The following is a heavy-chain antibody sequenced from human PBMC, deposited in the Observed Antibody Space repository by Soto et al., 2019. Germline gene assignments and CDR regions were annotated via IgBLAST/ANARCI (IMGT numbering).Heavy chain of an antibody. J-gene: IGHJ6*03. D-gene: IGHD6-13*01. V-gene: IGHV4-34*01. Sequence: SETLSLTCAVYGGSFSGYYWSWIRQPPGKGLEWIGEINHSGSTNYNPSLKSRVTISVDTSKNQFSLKLSSVTAADTAVDYCARSGIAAATNYYYMDVWGKGTTVTVSS. CDR3: ARSGIAAATNYYYMDV. CDR2: INHSGST. CDR1: GGSFSGYY.